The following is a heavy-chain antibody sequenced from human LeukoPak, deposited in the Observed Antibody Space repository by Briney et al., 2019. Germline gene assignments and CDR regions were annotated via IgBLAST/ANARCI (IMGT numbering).Heavy chain of an antibody. CDR2: IIPIFGTA. D-gene: IGHD2-15*01. Sequence: SVKVSCKASGYTFNKYSISWVRQAPGQGLEWMGGIIPIFGTANYAQKFQGRVTITADKSTSTAYMELSSLRSEDTAVYYCARGEAGYCSGGSCFPYYYYMDVWGKGTTVTVSS. CDR3: ARGEAGYCSGGSCFPYYYYMDV. CDR1: GYTFNKYS. V-gene: IGHV1-69*06. J-gene: IGHJ6*03.